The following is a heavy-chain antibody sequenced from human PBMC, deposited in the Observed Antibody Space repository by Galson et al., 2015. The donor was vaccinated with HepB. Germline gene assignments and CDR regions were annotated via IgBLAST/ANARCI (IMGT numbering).Heavy chain of an antibody. Sequence: SLRLSCAASGFTFSSYAISWVRQAPAKGLEWVSTISGSGAYTYYTDSVKGRFTISRDNSKNTLYLQINNLGAEDTAIYYCAKITGSTRGAKGYFDFWGQGTLVTVSS. J-gene: IGHJ4*02. CDR1: GFTFSSYA. D-gene: IGHD1-7*01. V-gene: IGHV3-23*01. CDR2: ISGSGAYT. CDR3: AKITGSTRGAKGYFDF.